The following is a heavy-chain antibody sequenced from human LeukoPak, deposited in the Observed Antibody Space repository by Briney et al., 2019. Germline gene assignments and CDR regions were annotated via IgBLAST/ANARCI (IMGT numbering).Heavy chain of an antibody. CDR1: GFTFSSNR. CDR2: IKQDGSEK. Sequence: GGSLRLSCAASGFTFSSNRMSWVRQAPGKGLEWVASIKQDGSEKYYVDSVKGRFTISRDNAKNSLYLQMNSLRAEDTAVYYCSRDCITTTCYADWGQGTLVTVSS. V-gene: IGHV3-7*03. D-gene: IGHD2-2*01. J-gene: IGHJ4*02. CDR3: SRDCITTTCYAD.